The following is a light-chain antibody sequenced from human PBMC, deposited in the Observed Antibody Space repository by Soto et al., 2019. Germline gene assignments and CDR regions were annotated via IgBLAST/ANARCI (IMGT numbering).Light chain of an antibody. CDR3: SSYTSSSTYV. Sequence: QSVLTQPASVSGSPGQSITISCTGTSRDVGGYNYVSWYQQHPGKAPKLMIYDVGNRPSGVSNRFSGSKSGNTASLTISGLQAEDEADYYCSSYTSSSTYVFGTG. CDR2: DVG. CDR1: SRDVGGYNY. V-gene: IGLV2-14*01. J-gene: IGLJ1*01.